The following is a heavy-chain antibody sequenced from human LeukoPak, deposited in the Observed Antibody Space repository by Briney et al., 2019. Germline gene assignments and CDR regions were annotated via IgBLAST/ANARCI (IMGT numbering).Heavy chain of an antibody. Sequence: SETLSLTCTVSGGSISSSSYYWGWVRQPPGKGLEWIGYIYYSGSTNYNPSLKSRVTISVDTSKNQFSLKLSSVTAADTAVYYCARETDILTGYSRSGWFDPWGQGTLVTVSS. J-gene: IGHJ5*02. CDR3: ARETDILTGYSRSGWFDP. D-gene: IGHD3-9*01. V-gene: IGHV4-61*01. CDR1: GGSISSSSYY. CDR2: IYYSGST.